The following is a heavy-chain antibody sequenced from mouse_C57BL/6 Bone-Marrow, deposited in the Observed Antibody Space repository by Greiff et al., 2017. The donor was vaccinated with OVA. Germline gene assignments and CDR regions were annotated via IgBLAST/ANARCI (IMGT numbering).Heavy chain of an antibody. Sequence: EVQLQQSVAELVRPGASVKLSCTASGFNIKNTYMHWVKQRPEQGLEWIGRIDPANGNTKYAPKFQGKATLPAAPSSNPAYLPLSSLTAEDTAIYYCARYWLLPFAYWGKGTLVTGAA. J-gene: IGHJ3*01. CDR1: GFNIKNTY. CDR3: ARYWLLPFAY. D-gene: IGHD2-3*01. V-gene: IGHV14-3*01. CDR2: IDPANGNT.